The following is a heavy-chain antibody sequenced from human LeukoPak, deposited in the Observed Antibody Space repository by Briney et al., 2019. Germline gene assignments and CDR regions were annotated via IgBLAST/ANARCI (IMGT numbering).Heavy chain of an antibody. CDR1: GFTFSSYG. D-gene: IGHD4-17*01. CDR3: AKDLRMYTVNGASGDY. V-gene: IGHV3-30*02. CDR2: IRYDGSNK. Sequence: PGGSLRLSCAASGFTFSSYGMHWVRQAPGKGLEWVAFIRYDGSNKYYADSVKGRFTISRYNSKNTLYLQMNSLRAEDTAVYYCAKDLRMYTVNGASGDYWGQGTLVTVSS. J-gene: IGHJ4*02.